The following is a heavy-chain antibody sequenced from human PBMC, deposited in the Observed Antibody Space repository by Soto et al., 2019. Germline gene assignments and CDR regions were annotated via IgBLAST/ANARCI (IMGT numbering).Heavy chain of an antibody. CDR2: ISYDGRYI. D-gene: IGHD3-9*01. J-gene: IGHJ6*02. V-gene: IGHV3-30*03. CDR1: GFIFSNYA. CDR3: ARDVTDYVLDV. Sequence: QMQLVESGRGVVQPGNSLRLSCAASGFIFSNYAMHWVRQAPGKGLEWVALISYDGRYIYYADSVKGRFAISRDNSKKTVELLMNSLRREDTAVYYCARDVTDYVLDVWGQGTTVNVSS.